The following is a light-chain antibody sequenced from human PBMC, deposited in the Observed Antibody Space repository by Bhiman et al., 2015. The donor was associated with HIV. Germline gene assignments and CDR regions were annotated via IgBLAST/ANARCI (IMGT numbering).Light chain of an antibody. V-gene: IGLV2-14*03. CDR1: DSDFNLLNS. CDR3: CSYSGVGDAYV. J-gene: IGLJ1*01. CDR2: DVF. Sequence: QSALTQPASASGSPGQSITISCTPTDSDFNLLNSVSWYQQHPGKAPKLLIFDVFDRPSGVSDRFSGSKSGNTASLTIFGLQPDDEADYYCCSYSGVGDAYVFGTGTAVTVL.